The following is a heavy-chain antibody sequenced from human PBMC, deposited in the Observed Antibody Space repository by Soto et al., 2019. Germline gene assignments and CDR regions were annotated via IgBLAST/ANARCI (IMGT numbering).Heavy chain of an antibody. D-gene: IGHD3-9*01. CDR3: ARDDILAGDFDY. Sequence: EVQLVESGGGLVQPGGSLRLSCAASGFTFSSYWMHWVRQAPGKGLVWVSRINSDGSSTSYADSVKGRFTISRDNAKKTLYLQMNSLRAEDTAVYYCARDDILAGDFDYWGQGTLVTVSS. CDR1: GFTFSSYW. CDR2: INSDGSST. V-gene: IGHV3-74*01. J-gene: IGHJ4*02.